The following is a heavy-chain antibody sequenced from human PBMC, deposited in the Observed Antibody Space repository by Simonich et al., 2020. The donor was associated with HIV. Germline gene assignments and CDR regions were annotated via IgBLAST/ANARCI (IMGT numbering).Heavy chain of an antibody. V-gene: IGHV4-39*01. D-gene: IGHD1-26*01. J-gene: IGHJ4*02. CDR3: AKVGATTAIIDY. CDR1: GGSISSSSYS. CDR2: IYYSGST. Sequence: QLQLQESGPGLVKPSETLSLTCTVSGGSISSSSYSWDWFRQPPGKGLEWIGSIYYSGSTNTNPSHKSRVTISVDTSKNQCSLKLSSVTAADTAVYYCAKVGATTAIIDYWGQGTLVTVSS.